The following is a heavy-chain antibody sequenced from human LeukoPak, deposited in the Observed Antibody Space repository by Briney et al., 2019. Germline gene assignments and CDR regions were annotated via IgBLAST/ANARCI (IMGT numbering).Heavy chain of an antibody. CDR3: ARGLPYYYDSSGYYFWFDY. J-gene: IGHJ4*02. D-gene: IGHD3-22*01. V-gene: IGHV1-18*01. Sequence: ASVKVSFKASGYTFTSYGISWVRQAPGQGLEWMGWISAYNGNTNYAQKLQGRVTMTTDTSTSTAYMELRSLRSGDTAVYYCARGLPYYYDSSGYYFWFDYWGQGTLVTVSS. CDR1: GYTFTSYG. CDR2: ISAYNGNT.